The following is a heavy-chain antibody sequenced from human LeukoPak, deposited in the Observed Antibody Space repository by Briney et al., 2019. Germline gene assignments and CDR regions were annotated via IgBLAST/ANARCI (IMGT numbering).Heavy chain of an antibody. Sequence: GSLRLSCAASGFTVSSNYMSWVRQAPGKGLEWIGEINHSGSTNYNPSLKSRVTISVDTSKNQFSLKLSSVTAADTAVYYCARGYGGNPALAYWGQRTLVTVSS. CDR1: GFTVSSNY. V-gene: IGHV4-34*01. CDR3: ARGYGGNPALAY. CDR2: INHSGST. J-gene: IGHJ4*02. D-gene: IGHD4-23*01.